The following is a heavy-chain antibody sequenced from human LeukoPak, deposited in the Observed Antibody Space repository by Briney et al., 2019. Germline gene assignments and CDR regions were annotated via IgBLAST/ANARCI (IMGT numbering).Heavy chain of an antibody. CDR3: TRGLYCSSTSCLGY. D-gene: IGHD2-2*01. V-gene: IGHV3-73*01. CDR1: GFTFSGSA. Sequence: GGSLRLSCAASGFTFSGSAMHWVRQASGKGLEWVGRIRSKANSYATAYAASAKGRFTISRDDSKNTAYLQMNSLKTEDTAVYYCTRGLYCSSTSCLGYWGQGTLVTVSS. J-gene: IGHJ4*02. CDR2: IRSKANSYAT.